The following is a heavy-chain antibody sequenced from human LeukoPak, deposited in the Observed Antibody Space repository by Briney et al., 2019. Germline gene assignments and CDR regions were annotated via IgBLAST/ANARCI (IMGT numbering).Heavy chain of an antibody. CDR1: GYTFSSYE. Sequence: GGSLRLSCAASGYTFSSYEMNWVRQAPGKGLAYVSSISSNGDSSSYANFVKGRFIISRDNSKNTLYLQMGSLRPEDMAVYFCAIVRPGDFFGDGPTVSVSS. V-gene: IGHV3-64*01. J-gene: IGHJ6*02. CDR2: ISSNGDSS. CDR3: AIVRPGDF.